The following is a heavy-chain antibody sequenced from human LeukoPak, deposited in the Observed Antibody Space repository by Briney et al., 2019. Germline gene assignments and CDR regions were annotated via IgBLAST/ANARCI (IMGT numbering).Heavy chain of an antibody. Sequence: PSETLSLTCTVSGGSVSSGSYFWRWIRQPPGKGLEWIGYIYYSGNTNYNPSLKSRVTISVDTSKNQFSLKLSSVTAADTAVYYCARAVRGLTPYFDYWGQGTLVTVSS. J-gene: IGHJ4*02. V-gene: IGHV4-61*01. D-gene: IGHD6-19*01. CDR1: GGSVSSGSYF. CDR2: IYYSGNT. CDR3: ARAVRGLTPYFDY.